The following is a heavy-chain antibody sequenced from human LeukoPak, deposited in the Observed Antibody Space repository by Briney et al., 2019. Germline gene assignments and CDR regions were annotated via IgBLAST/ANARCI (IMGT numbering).Heavy chain of an antibody. CDR3: AKLGGYYDSSGYYWEDY. J-gene: IGHJ4*02. V-gene: IGHV3-30*02. D-gene: IGHD3-22*01. Sequence: GGSLRLSCAASGFTFSSYGMHWVRQAPGKGLEWVAFIRYDGSNKYYADSVKGRFTISRDNSKNTLYLQMNSLRAEDTAVYYCAKLGGYYDSSGYYWEDYWGQGTLVTVSS. CDR2: IRYDGSNK. CDR1: GFTFSSYG.